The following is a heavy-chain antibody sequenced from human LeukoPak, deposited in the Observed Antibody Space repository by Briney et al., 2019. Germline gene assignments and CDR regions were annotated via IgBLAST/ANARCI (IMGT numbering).Heavy chain of an antibody. V-gene: IGHV3-7*01. CDR1: RFTFSSYW. J-gene: IGHJ6*03. D-gene: IGHD1-1*01. CDR3: ARAGGGPFYYYYYMDV. CDR2: IKEDGSEK. Sequence: PGGSLRLSCVASRFTFSSYWMSWVRQAPGKGLEWVANIKEDGSEKSYVDSVKGRFTISRDNAKNSLYLQMNSLRAEDTAVYYCARAGGGPFYYYYYMDVWGKGTTVTISS.